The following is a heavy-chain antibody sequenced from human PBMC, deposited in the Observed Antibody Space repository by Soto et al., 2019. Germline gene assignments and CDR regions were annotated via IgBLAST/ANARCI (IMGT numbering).Heavy chain of an antibody. J-gene: IGHJ3*02. Sequence: EVQLVESGGGLVKPGGSLRLSCAASGFTFSSYSMNWVRQAPGKGLEWVSSISSSSSYIYYADSVKGRFTISRDNAKNSLYLQMNSLRAEDTAVYYCARRYCSGGSCYFEAFDIWGQGTMVTVSS. CDR1: GFTFSSYS. D-gene: IGHD2-15*01. V-gene: IGHV3-21*01. CDR3: ARRYCSGGSCYFEAFDI. CDR2: ISSSSSYI.